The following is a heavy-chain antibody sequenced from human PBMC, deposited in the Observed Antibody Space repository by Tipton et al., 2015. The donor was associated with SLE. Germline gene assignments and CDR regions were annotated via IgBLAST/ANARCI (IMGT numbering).Heavy chain of an antibody. D-gene: IGHD2-21*02. CDR2: IYQSENT. CDR1: GYSISRSYY. Sequence: PGLVKPSGTLSLTCVVSGYSISRSYYWGWIRKPPEKGLQWVGSIYQSENTFYNPSLRSRVTISVDTSKNQFSLNLNSVTAADTAVYFCARGGDSDAFDIWGQGTLVAVSS. J-gene: IGHJ3*02. V-gene: IGHV4-38-2*01. CDR3: ARGGDSDAFDI.